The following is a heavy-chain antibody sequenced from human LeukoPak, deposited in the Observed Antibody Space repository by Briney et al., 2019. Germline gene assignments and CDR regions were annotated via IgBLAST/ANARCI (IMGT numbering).Heavy chain of an antibody. J-gene: IGHJ4*02. Sequence: ASVKVSCKASGYTFTGYYMHWVRQAPGQGLEWMGWINPNSGVTNYAQKFQGRVSMTTGTSTTTAYMELRSLRSDDTAVYYCARSYSSSSNFDYWGQGTLVTVSS. V-gene: IGHV1-2*02. CDR1: GYTFTGYY. CDR2: INPNSGVT. CDR3: ARSYSSSSNFDY. D-gene: IGHD6-6*01.